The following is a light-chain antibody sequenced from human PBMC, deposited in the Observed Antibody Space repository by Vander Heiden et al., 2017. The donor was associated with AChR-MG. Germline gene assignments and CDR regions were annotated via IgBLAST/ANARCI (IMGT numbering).Light chain of an antibody. CDR2: LNSDGSH. Sequence: QLALTQSPSASASLGASVKLTCTLSSWHSNYAIAWHQQQQEKGPRYLMKLNSDGSHNKGDGIPDRFSGSSSGAERYLTISSLQSEDEADYYCQTWGTGIRVFGGGTKLTVV. CDR1: SWHSNYA. CDR3: QTWGTGIRV. V-gene: IGLV4-69*01. J-gene: IGLJ3*02.